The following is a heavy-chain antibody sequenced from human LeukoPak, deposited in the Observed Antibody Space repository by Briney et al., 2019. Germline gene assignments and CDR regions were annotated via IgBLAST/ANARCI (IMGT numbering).Heavy chain of an antibody. Sequence: GGSLRLSCAASGFTFSSYSMNWVRQAPGKRLEWVSSISSSSSYIYYADSVKGRFTISRDNAKNSLYLQMNSLRAEDTAVYYCARASETYYDFWSDYWGQGTLVTVSS. D-gene: IGHD3-3*01. J-gene: IGHJ4*02. CDR1: GFTFSSYS. V-gene: IGHV3-21*01. CDR3: ARASETYYDFWSDY. CDR2: ISSSSSYI.